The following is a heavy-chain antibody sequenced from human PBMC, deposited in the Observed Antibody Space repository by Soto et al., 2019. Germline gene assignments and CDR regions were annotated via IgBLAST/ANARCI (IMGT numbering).Heavy chain of an antibody. Sequence: QVQLVQSGAEVKKPGASVKVSCKTSGYTFSSYGITWVRQAPGQGLEWMGWISGYNGNTNYAQKLQGRVSMTTDKSTYTAYMELRSLRSDDTAVYYCARAQGHLATSFVDSWGQGTLVTVSS. CDR2: ISGYNGNT. V-gene: IGHV1-18*01. J-gene: IGHJ4*02. D-gene: IGHD2-15*01. CDR3: ARAQGHLATSFVDS. CDR1: GYTFSSYG.